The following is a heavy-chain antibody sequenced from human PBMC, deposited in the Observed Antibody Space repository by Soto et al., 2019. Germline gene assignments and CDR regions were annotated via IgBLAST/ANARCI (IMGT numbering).Heavy chain of an antibody. Sequence: GGSLRLSCAASGFTFISYWMNLVHQVPGKRLEWVANIKQDGSEKYYVDSVKGRFTISRDNAKNSLYLQMNSLRAEDTAVYYCARDFVTIFGVVITPFDYWGQGTLVTVSS. CDR1: GFTFISYW. D-gene: IGHD3-3*01. J-gene: IGHJ4*02. V-gene: IGHV3-7*01. CDR3: ARDFVTIFGVVITPFDY. CDR2: IKQDGSEK.